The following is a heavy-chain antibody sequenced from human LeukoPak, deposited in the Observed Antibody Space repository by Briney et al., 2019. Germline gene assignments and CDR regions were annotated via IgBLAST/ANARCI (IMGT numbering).Heavy chain of an antibody. CDR2: IYYSGST. CDR1: GGSISTYY. Sequence: SETLSLTCTVSGGSISTYYWSWIRQPPGKGLEWIGYIYYSGSTNHNPSLKSRVTISVDTSKNQLSLKLTSVLAADTAVYYCARVTGYMIEDYFDYWGQGTLVTVSS. D-gene: IGHD3-22*01. J-gene: IGHJ4*02. CDR3: ARVTGYMIEDYFDY. V-gene: IGHV4-59*01.